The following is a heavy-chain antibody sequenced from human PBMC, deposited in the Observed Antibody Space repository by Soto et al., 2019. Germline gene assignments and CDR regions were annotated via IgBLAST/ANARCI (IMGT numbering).Heavy chain of an antibody. J-gene: IGHJ4*02. CDR2: ISHTGSP. V-gene: IGHV4-39*01. CDR1: GGSISNSDYF. CDR3: ASHLESTTYFDY. Sequence: LQLQESGPGLVKPSETLSLTCTVSGGSISNSDYFWAWMRQPPGKGLEWVGTISHTGSPRYNPSLTKRVTISVDTSKNQFSLRLPSLTAADTAVFYCASHLESTTYFDYWGRGTLVTVSS. D-gene: IGHD1-1*01.